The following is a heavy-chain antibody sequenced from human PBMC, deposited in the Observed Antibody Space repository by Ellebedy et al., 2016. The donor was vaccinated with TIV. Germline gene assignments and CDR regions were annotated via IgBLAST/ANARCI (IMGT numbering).Heavy chain of an antibody. CDR1: GFAFSSYG. CDR2: IWSDGNNG. CDR3: AKSRDGYNHGLAS. D-gene: IGHD5-24*01. J-gene: IGHJ5*01. V-gene: IGHV3-33*06. Sequence: GESLKISCAASGFAFSSYGMHWVRHAPGKGLEWVGVIWSDGNNGNQADSVKGRFTVSRDTSKTTLYLQMNSLRAEDTAVYYCAKSRDGYNHGLASWGQGTQVTVSS.